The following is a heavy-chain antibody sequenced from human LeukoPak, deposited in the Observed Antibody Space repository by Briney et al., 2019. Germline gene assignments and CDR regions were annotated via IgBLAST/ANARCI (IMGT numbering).Heavy chain of an antibody. D-gene: IGHD1-26*01. Sequence: GGSLRLSCEASGFSFSDYYMTWIRQAPGKGLECISYISTSSHMIYYADSVKGRFTISRDNAKNSLYLQMNSLRAEDTAVYYCGRDGSGSPDYWGQGTLVTVSS. CDR2: ISTSSHMI. J-gene: IGHJ4*02. CDR3: GRDGSGSPDY. CDR1: GFSFSDYY. V-gene: IGHV3-11*01.